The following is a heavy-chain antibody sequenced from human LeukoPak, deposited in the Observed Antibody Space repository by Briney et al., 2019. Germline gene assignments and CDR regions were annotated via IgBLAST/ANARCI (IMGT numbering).Heavy chain of an antibody. V-gene: IGHV3-30*18. Sequence: GGSLRLSCAASGFTFSSYGMHWVRQAPGKGLEWVAVISYEGSNKYYADSVKGRFTISRDNSKNTLYLQMNSLRAEDTAVYYCAKDRDYYDSSGPGDYWGQGTLVTVSS. CDR1: GFTFSSYG. CDR2: ISYEGSNK. J-gene: IGHJ4*02. D-gene: IGHD3-22*01. CDR3: AKDRDYYDSSGPGDY.